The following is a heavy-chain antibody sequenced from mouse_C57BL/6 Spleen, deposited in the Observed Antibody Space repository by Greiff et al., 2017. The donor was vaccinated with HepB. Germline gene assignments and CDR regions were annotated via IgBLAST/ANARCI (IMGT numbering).Heavy chain of an antibody. D-gene: IGHD4-1*01. CDR2: IDPENGDT. V-gene: IGHV14-4*01. CDR3: SPLTDSYCLDY. Sequence: EVQLQQSGAELVRPGASVKLSCTASGFNIKDDYMHWVKQSPEQGLEWIGWIDPENGDTEYASKFQGKATITADTSSNTDYLQLSSLTSEDAAVYYYSPLTDSYCLDYWGQGTTLTVSS. CDR1: GFNIKDDY. J-gene: IGHJ2*01.